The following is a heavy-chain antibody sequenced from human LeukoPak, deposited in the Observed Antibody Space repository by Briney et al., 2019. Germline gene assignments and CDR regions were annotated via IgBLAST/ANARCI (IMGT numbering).Heavy chain of an antibody. CDR2: ISYDGNNK. CDR1: GFTFSSYN. J-gene: IGHJ4*02. CDR3: ANLWTTELDY. Sequence: PGRSLRLSCAASGFTFSSYNVHWVRQAPGKGLEWVAVISYDGNNKYYADSVKGRFTISRDSSQNTLYLQMNSLRAEDTAVYYCANLWTTELDYWGQGTLVTVSS. D-gene: IGHD1-1*01. V-gene: IGHV3-30-3*01.